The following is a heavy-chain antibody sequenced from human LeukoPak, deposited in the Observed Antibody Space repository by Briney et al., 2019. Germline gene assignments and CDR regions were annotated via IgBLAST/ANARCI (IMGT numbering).Heavy chain of an antibody. V-gene: IGHV1-18*04. CDR2: ISTYNGNT. Sequence: ASVKVSFKTSGYTFTSYGISWVRQPPGQGLEGMGWISTYNGNTNKAQKLHGRVTMTTTPSTNTAYMELRSMRSDDSAVYDCSRSGGELWPLDYWGQGTLVTVSS. J-gene: IGHJ4*02. CDR3: SRSGGELWPLDY. CDR1: GYTFTSYG. D-gene: IGHD3-16*01.